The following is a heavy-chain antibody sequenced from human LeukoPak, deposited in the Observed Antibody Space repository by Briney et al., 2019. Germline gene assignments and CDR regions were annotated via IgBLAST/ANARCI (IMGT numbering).Heavy chain of an antibody. J-gene: IGHJ3*02. CDR3: ARVITMVRGVHDAFDI. CDR1: GGSISSGGYY. V-gene: IGHV4-31*03. CDR2: IYYSGST. D-gene: IGHD3-10*01. Sequence: SETLSLTCTVSGGSISSGGYYWSWIRQHPGKGLEWIVYIYYSGSTYYNPSLKSRVTISVDTSKNQFSLKLSAVTAADTAVYYCARVITMVRGVHDAFDIWGQGTMVTVSS.